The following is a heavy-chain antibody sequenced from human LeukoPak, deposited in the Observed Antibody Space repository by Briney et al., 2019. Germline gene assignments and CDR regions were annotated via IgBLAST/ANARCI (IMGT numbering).Heavy chain of an antibody. Sequence: DTLSLTCTVSGGSISGYYWSWIRQPPEMGLEWVGFISDSGSTNYNPSLKSRVTISVDTSKNQLSLKLTSVTAADTAVYYCARDRGRYGGFDFWGQGTLVTVSS. CDR3: ARDRGRYGGFDF. V-gene: IGHV4-59*01. CDR2: ISDSGST. CDR1: GGSISGYY. D-gene: IGHD3-16*01. J-gene: IGHJ4*02.